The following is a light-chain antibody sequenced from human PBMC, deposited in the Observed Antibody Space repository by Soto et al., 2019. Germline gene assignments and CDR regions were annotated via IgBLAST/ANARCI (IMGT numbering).Light chain of an antibody. V-gene: IGKV3D-15*01. J-gene: IGKJ1*01. CDR3: QHSGDFRWT. CDR2: GAS. Sequence: EMVMTQSPATLSVSPGERATLSCRASQSVSRNLAWYQVKPGQAPRRLIYGASSRATGIPDRFSGRGFGTDFTLTISRLEPEDFAVYYCQHSGDFRWTFGQGTKV. CDR1: QSVSRN.